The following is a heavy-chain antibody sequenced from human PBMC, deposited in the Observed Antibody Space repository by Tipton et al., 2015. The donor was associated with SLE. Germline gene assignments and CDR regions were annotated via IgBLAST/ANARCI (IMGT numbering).Heavy chain of an antibody. Sequence: QLVQSGAEVKKPGASVKVSCKASGYTFTSYGISWVRQAPGQGLEWMGWISAYNGNTNYVQKLQGRVTMTTDTSTSTAYMELRSLRSDDTAVYYCARDRSGIAVAGTVVGVGYWGQGTLVTVSS. V-gene: IGHV1-18*01. CDR1: GYTFTSYG. CDR3: ARDRSGIAVAGTVVGVGY. CDR2: ISAYNGNT. D-gene: IGHD6-19*01. J-gene: IGHJ4*02.